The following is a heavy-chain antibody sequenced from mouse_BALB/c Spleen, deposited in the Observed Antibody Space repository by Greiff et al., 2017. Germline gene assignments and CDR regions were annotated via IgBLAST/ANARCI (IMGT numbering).Heavy chain of an antibody. CDR3: ARGGLGSYSFDY. V-gene: IGHV3-2*02. Sequence: EVKLQESGPGLVKPSQSLSLTCTVTGYSITSDYAWNWIRQFPGNKLEWMGYISYSGSTSYNPSLKSRISITRDTSKNQFFLQLNSVTTEDTATYYCARGGLGSYSFDYWGQGTTLTVSS. CDR1: GYSITSDYA. CDR2: ISYSGST. D-gene: IGHD1-1*02. J-gene: IGHJ2*01.